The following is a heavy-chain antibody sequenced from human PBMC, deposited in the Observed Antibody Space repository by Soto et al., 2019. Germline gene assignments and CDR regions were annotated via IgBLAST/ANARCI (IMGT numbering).Heavy chain of an antibody. CDR2: ISGSGGST. D-gene: IGHD3-22*01. Sequence: GSLRLACAAYGFTFSSYAMGWVRPAPGKGLEWVSAISGSGGSTYYADSEKGRFTISRDNSKNTLYLQMNSMRAEDTAVEYCAKDHRQKDRGCFDPWGQGTMVTVSS. CDR3: AKDHRQKDRGCFDP. CDR1: GFTFSSYA. V-gene: IGHV3-23*01. J-gene: IGHJ5*02.